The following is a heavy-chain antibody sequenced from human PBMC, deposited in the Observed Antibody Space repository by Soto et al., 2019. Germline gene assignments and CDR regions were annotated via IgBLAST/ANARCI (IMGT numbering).Heavy chain of an antibody. D-gene: IGHD3-10*01. V-gene: IGHV3-30*18. CDR3: AKDTRHGSGSSYYYYAMDV. CDR1: GFTFSSYG. CDR2: ISYDGSNK. Sequence: QVQLVESGGGVVQPGRSLRLSCAASGFTFSSYGMHWVRQAPGKGLEGVAVISYDGSNKYYADSVKGRFTISRDNSKNTLYLQMNSLRAEDTAVYYCAKDTRHGSGSSYYYYAMDVWGQGTTVTVSS. J-gene: IGHJ6*02.